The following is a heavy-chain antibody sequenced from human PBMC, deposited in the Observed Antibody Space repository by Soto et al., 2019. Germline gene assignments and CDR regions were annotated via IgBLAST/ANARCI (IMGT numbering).Heavy chain of an antibody. V-gene: IGHV1-2*04. D-gene: IGHD6-19*01. J-gene: IGHJ4*02. CDR1: GYTFTSYG. CDR3: ARGAYSSGWYVEVYFDY. Sequence: ASVKVSCKASGYTFTSYGISWVRQAPGQGLEWMGWINPNSGGTNYAQKFQGWVTMTRDTSISTAYMELSRLRSDDTAVYYCARGAYSSGWYVEVYFDYWGQGTLVTVSS. CDR2: INPNSGGT.